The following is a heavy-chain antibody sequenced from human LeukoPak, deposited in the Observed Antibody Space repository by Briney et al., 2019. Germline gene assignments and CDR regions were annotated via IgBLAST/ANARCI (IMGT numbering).Heavy chain of an antibody. CDR2: MSFSGNT. D-gene: IGHD3-3*01. J-gene: IGHJ4*02. CDR3: ARGVVITGLGY. Sequence: SETLSLTCTVSGVSVNITSYYWGWIRQPPGKGLEWIGSMSFSGNTYSNPSLKSRVTISGDTSKNQFSLMLTSVTAADTAVYYCARGVVITGLGYWGQGTLVTVSS. CDR1: GVSVNITSYY. V-gene: IGHV4-39*07.